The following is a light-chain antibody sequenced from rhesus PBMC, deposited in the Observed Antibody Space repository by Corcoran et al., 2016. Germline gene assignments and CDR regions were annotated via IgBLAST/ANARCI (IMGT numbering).Light chain of an antibody. V-gene: IGKV3-24*04. J-gene: IGKJ2*01. CDR2: GAS. CDR1: QSVSSY. CDR3: LQSSNWPQYS. Sequence: EIVMTQSPATLALSPGERATLSCRASQSVSSYLAWYQQKPGQAPRLLIYGASSRATGIPDRFSGSGSGTDFTLTLSSLEPEDVGVYFCLQSSNWPQYSFGQGTKVEIK.